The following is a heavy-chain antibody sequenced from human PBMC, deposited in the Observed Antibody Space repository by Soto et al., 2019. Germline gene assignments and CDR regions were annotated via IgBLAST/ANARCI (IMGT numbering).Heavy chain of an antibody. V-gene: IGHV1-2*02. CDR3: ARGPYCSSTSCYSGFYYYMDV. J-gene: IGHJ6*03. Sequence: QVQLVQSGAEVKKPGASVKVSCKASGYTFTGYYMHWVRQAPGQGLEWMGWINPNSGGTNYAQMLQGGVTMTRDTSISTAYMELSRLRSDDTAVYYCARGPYCSSTSCYSGFYYYMDVWGKGTTVTVSS. CDR2: INPNSGGT. CDR1: GYTFTGYY. D-gene: IGHD2-2*01.